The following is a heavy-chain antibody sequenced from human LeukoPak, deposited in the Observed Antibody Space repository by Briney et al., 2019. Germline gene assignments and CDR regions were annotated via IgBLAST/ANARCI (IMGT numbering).Heavy chain of an antibody. J-gene: IGHJ4*02. CDR2: IYTSGST. Sequence: SETLSLTCTVSGGSISSYYWSWIRQPAGKGLEWIGRIYTSGSTNYNPSLKSRVTMSVDTSKNQFSLKLSSVTAADTAVYYCARHFTVAGLYYFDYWGQGTLVTVSS. CDR3: ARHFTVAGLYYFDY. CDR1: GGSISSYY. D-gene: IGHD6-19*01. V-gene: IGHV4-4*07.